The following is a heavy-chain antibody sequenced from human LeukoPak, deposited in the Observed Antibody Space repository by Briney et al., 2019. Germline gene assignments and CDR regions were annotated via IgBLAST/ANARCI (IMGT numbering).Heavy chain of an antibody. Sequence: GGSLRLSCAASGFTVSSNYMSWVRQAPGKGLEWVSSISSSSSYIYYADSVKGRFTISRDNAKNSLYLQMNSLRAEDTAVYYCAKDGSSVRDQLWFGELSLNWFDPWGQGTLVTVSS. CDR3: AKDGSSVRDQLWFGELSLNWFDP. V-gene: IGHV3-21*04. D-gene: IGHD3-10*01. CDR2: ISSSSSYI. CDR1: GFTVSSNY. J-gene: IGHJ5*02.